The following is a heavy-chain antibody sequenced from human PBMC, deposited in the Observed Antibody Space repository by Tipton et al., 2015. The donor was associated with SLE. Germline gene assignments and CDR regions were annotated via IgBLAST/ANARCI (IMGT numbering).Heavy chain of an antibody. CDR2: IYTNENT. D-gene: IGHD4-11*01. CDR3: AREFLNPVTTVHYYFDL. V-gene: IGHV4-4*07. CDR1: GGSLSSYY. J-gene: IGHJ2*01. Sequence: TLSLTCTVSGGSLSSYYWSWIRQPAGGGLEWIGLIYTNENTNYNPSLKSRFTMSVDTSKNHFSLKLISVTAADTAVYYCAREFLNPVTTVHYYFDLWGRGTLVTVSS.